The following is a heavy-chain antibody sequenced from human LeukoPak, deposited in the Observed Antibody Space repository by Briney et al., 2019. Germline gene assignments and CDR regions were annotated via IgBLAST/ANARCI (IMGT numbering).Heavy chain of an antibody. CDR3: ARDPNYYGSGAIDF. J-gene: IGHJ4*02. D-gene: IGHD3-10*01. CDR1: GYTFTSYA. CDR2: INAGNGNT. Sequence: ASVKVSCKASGYTFTSYAMHWVRQAPGQRLEWMGWINAGNGNTKYSQKFQGRVTITRDTSASTAYMELSSVRSEDTAVYYCARDPNYYGSGAIDFWGQGTLVTVSS. V-gene: IGHV1-3*01.